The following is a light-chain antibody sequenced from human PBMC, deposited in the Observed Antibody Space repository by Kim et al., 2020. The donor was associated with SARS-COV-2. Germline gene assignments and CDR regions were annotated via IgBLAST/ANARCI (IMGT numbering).Light chain of an antibody. Sequence: VAPERTSSVTRGGDQIGGKSVHWYQQKPGQAPVVVIYYDSGRPSGIPERFSGSNSGDTATLTISRVEAGDEADYYCQVWDTFTDRVFGGGTQLSVL. CDR3: QVWDTFTDRV. CDR1: QIGGKS. J-gene: IGLJ2*01. CDR2: YDS. V-gene: IGLV3-21*04.